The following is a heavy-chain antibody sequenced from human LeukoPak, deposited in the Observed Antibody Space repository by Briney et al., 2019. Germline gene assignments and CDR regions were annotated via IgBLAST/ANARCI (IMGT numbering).Heavy chain of an antibody. V-gene: IGHV3-30*18. CDR2: ISYDGSNK. Sequence: GGSLRLSCAASGFTFSSYGMHWVRQAPGKGLEWVAVISYDGSNKYYADSVKGRFTISRDNSKNTLYLQMNSLRAEDTAVYYCAKEAKDCSSTSCYYYYGMDVWGKGTTVTVSS. CDR1: GFTFSSYG. D-gene: IGHD2-2*01. CDR3: AKEAKDCSSTSCYYYYGMDV. J-gene: IGHJ6*04.